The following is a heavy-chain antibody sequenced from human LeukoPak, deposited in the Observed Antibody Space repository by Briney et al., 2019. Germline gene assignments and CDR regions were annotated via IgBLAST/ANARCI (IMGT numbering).Heavy chain of an antibody. CDR1: GFTFSSYA. V-gene: IGHV3-23*01. D-gene: IGHD5-18*01. CDR2: ISGSGGST. Sequence: GGSLRLSCAASGFTFSSYATSWVRQAPGKGLEWVSAISGSGGSTYYADSVKGRFTISRDNSKNTLYLQMNSLRAEDTAVYYCAKDGSGGKYSYGLQYYFDYWGQGTLVTVSS. CDR3: AKDGSGGKYSYGLQYYFDY. J-gene: IGHJ4*02.